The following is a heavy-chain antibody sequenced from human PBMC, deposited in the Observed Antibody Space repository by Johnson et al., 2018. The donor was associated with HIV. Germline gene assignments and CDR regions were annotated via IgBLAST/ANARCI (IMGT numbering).Heavy chain of an antibody. CDR1: GFTVSSRY. CDR2: SWNSGSV. J-gene: IGHJ3*02. CDR3: ARAGAVGFDAFDI. Sequence: VQLVESGGGLIHPGGSLRLSCAASGFTVSSRYINWVRQAPGKGLEWVSGISWNSGSVDYADSVKGRFTISRDNSKNTLYLQMNSLRAEDTTVYYCARAGAVGFDAFDIWGQGTMVTVSS. D-gene: IGHD6-19*01. V-gene: IGHV3-66*03.